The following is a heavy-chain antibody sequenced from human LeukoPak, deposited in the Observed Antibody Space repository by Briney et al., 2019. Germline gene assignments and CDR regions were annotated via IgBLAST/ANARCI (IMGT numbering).Heavy chain of an antibody. CDR3: ARVGETVADLYYFDY. D-gene: IGHD4-23*01. J-gene: IGHJ4*02. CDR1: GGSISSSNW. Sequence: PSETLSLTCAVSGGSISSSNWWSWVRQPPGKGLEWIGEIYHSGSTNYNPSLKSRVTISVDKSKNQFSLKLSSVTAADTAVYYCARVGETVADLYYFDYWGQGTLVTVSS. CDR2: IYHSGST. V-gene: IGHV4-4*02.